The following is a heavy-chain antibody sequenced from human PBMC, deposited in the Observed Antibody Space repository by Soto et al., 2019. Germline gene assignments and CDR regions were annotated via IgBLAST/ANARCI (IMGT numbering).Heavy chain of an antibody. CDR1: GGSFSGYY. D-gene: IGHD3-16*02. CDR2: INHSGST. CDR3: ARARNDYIWGSYRQTFDY. Sequence: QVQLQQWGAGLLKPSETLSLTCAVYGGSFSGYYWSWIRQPPGKGLEWIGEINHSGSTNYNPSLKSRVTISVDTSKNQFSLKLSSVTAADTAVYYCARARNDYIWGSYRQTFDYWGQGTLVTVSS. J-gene: IGHJ4*02. V-gene: IGHV4-34*01.